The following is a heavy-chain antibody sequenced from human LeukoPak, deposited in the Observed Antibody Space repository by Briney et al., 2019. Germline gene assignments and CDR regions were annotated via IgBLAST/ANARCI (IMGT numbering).Heavy chain of an antibody. J-gene: IGHJ4*02. D-gene: IGHD3-3*01. CDR2: ISSSSSYI. Sequence: PGGSLRLSCAVSGFTFSSSSMNWVRQAPGKGLEWVSSISSSSSYIYYADSVKGRFTISRDNAKNPLNLQMDSLRADDTAAYYCPTSDDLWSGMDNWGQGTLVTVSS. CDR1: GFTFSSSS. V-gene: IGHV3-21*01. CDR3: PTSDDLWSGMDN.